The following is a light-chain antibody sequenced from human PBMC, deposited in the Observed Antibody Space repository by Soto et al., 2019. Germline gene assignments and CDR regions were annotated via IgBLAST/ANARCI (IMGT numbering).Light chain of an antibody. J-gene: IGKJ3*01. Sequence: EIVVTQSPVTLSLSPGERATLSCRASQSVGGNSLAWYQQRPGQAPRLLIYGASSRATGIPDRFCGSGSGTDFTLTISRLEPEDFAVYYCEQYGSSPYTFGPGTKVVIK. CDR2: GAS. CDR1: QSVGGNS. V-gene: IGKV3-20*01. CDR3: EQYGSSPYT.